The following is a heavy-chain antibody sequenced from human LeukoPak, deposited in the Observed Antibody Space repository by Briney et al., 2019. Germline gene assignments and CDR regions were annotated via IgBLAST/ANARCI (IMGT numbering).Heavy chain of an antibody. Sequence: SETLSLTGTVSGGAISSYYWSWIRQPPGKGREGFGYIYHSGRTNYKPSPNSGVTISVDTSKNEFSLKLSSVTAADTAEYYCARLWTSIRYCSGGSCYSHYYYGMDVWGQGTTVTVSS. CDR1: GGAISSYY. CDR2: IYHSGRT. V-gene: IGHV4-59*08. J-gene: IGHJ6*02. CDR3: ARLWTSIRYCSGGSCYSHYYYGMDV. D-gene: IGHD2-15*01.